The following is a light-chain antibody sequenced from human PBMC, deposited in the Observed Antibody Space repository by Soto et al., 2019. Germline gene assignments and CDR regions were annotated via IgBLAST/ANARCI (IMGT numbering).Light chain of an antibody. Sequence: DIVMTQSPDSLTVSLGERATINCKSSQSILYSSNNKNYLAWYQQKPGQPPKLVIYWASTRESGVPDRFSGSGSGTDYTLTIDSLQAEDVAVYYCQQYYDNPWTFGQGTKVEIK. CDR1: QSILYSSNNKNY. J-gene: IGKJ1*01. V-gene: IGKV4-1*01. CDR2: WAS. CDR3: QQYYDNPWT.